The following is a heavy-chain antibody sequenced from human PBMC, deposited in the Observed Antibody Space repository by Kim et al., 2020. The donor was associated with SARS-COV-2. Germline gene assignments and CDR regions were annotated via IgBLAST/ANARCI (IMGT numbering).Heavy chain of an antibody. V-gene: IGHV3-7*03. CDR1: GFPFSRYW. CDR3: ARAFSGWRLDY. J-gene: IGHJ4*02. D-gene: IGHD6-19*01. Sequence: GGSLRLSCEASGFPFSRYWMSWVRQVPGKGLEWVANIKDDESEKYYVDSVKGRFTTSRDNAKNTLYLQMNSLRAEDTAVYYCARAFSGWRLDYWGQGILVIVSS. CDR2: IKDDESEK.